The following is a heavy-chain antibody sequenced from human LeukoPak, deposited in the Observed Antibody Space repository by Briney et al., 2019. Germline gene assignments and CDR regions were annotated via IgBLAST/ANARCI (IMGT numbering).Heavy chain of an antibody. CDR2: INGGNGNT. Sequence: ASVKVSCKASGYTFSSYALQWVRQAPGQSLEWMGWINGGNGNTKYSQKFQGRVTINRDPSATPAYMELSSLTSEDTAVYYCARRLDLGGAYSIHYYYGMDVWGQGTTVTVSS. D-gene: IGHD2-15*01. V-gene: IGHV1-3*01. CDR1: GYTFSSYA. J-gene: IGHJ6*02. CDR3: ARRLDLGGAYSIHYYYGMDV.